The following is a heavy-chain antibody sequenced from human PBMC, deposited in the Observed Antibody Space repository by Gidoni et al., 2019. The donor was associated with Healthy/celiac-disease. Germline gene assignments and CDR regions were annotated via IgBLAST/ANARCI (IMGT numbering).Heavy chain of an antibody. Sequence: QLQLQESGPGLVKPSETLSLTCTVSGGSLSSRSYYWGWIRQPPGKGLEWIGSIYYSGSTYYNPSLKSRVTISVDMSKNQFSLKLSSVTAADTAVYYCARHRGIFLPAPNWFDPWGQGTLVTVSS. CDR2: IYYSGST. V-gene: IGHV4-39*01. D-gene: IGHD3-3*01. J-gene: IGHJ5*02. CDR3: ARHRGIFLPAPNWFDP. CDR1: GGSLSSRSYY.